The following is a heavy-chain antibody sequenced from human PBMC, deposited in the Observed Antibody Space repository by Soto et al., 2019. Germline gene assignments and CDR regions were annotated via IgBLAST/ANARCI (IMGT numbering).Heavy chain of an antibody. D-gene: IGHD2-21*02. J-gene: IGHJ4*02. Sequence: LVESGGGWVYPGGSLRLSCVASGFSFSDYSMNWVRQAPGKGLQWVSYISSSSDNTYYADSVKGRFTVSRDNAKNALFLQMNSLRDDDTATYYCARLPKGSLVTAWGQGTRVTVSS. CDR3: ARLPKGSLVTA. CDR2: ISSSSDNT. V-gene: IGHV3-48*02. CDR1: GFSFSDYS.